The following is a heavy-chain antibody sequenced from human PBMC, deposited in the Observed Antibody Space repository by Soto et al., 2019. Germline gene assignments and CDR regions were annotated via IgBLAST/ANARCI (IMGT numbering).Heavy chain of an antibody. CDR1: GGSFSGYY. CDR2: INHSGST. CDR3: ARADLIDP. Sequence: PSETLSLTCAVYGGSFSGYYWSWIRQPPGKGLEWIGEINHSGSTNYNPSLKSRVTITVDTSKNQFSLKLSSVTAADTAVYYCARADLIDPSRQGTLVTVS. J-gene: IGHJ5*02. V-gene: IGHV4-34*01.